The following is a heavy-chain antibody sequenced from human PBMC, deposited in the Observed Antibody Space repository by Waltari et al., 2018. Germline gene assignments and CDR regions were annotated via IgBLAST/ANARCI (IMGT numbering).Heavy chain of an antibody. CDR3: ARLESGYSYGTLY. D-gene: IGHD5-18*01. J-gene: IGHJ4*02. CDR1: GYTFTSYD. Sequence: VQLVQSGAEVKKPGASVKVSCKASGYTFTSYDINWVRQMPGKGLEWMGIIYPGDSDTRYSPSFQGQVTISADKSISTAYLQWSSLKASDTAMYYCARLESGYSYGTLYWGQGTLVTVSS. V-gene: IGHV5-51*01. CDR2: IYPGDSDT.